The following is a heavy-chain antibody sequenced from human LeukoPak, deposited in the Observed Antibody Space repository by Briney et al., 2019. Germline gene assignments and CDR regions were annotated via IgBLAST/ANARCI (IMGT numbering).Heavy chain of an antibody. J-gene: IGHJ5*02. V-gene: IGHV4-4*02. D-gene: IGHD3-3*01. CDR2: TYHSGST. CDR1: GGSISSSNW. CDR3: ARDLHYDFWSGLNWFDP. Sequence: SETLSLTCAVSGGSISSSNWWSWVRPPPGKGLEWIGETYHSGSTNYNPSLKSRVTISVDKSKNQFSLKLSSVTAADTAVYYCARDLHYDFWSGLNWFDPWGQGTLVTVSS.